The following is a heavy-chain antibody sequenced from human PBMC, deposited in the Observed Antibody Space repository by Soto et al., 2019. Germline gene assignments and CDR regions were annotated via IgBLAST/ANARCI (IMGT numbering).Heavy chain of an antibody. CDR2: IIPIFGTA. J-gene: IGHJ6*02. CDR1: GGTFSSYA. D-gene: IGHD3-22*01. Sequence: SVKVSCKASGGTFSSYAISWVRQAPGQGLEWMGGIIPIFGTANYAQKFQGRATITADESTSTAYMELSSLRSEDTAVYYFVHAEDSSDSHVLDVWGRVTTGTVS. V-gene: IGHV1-69*13. CDR3: VHAEDSSDSHVLDV.